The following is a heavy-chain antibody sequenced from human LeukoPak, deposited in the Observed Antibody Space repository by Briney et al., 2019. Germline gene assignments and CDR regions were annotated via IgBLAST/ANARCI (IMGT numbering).Heavy chain of an antibody. Sequence: GGSLRLSCAASGFTFSSYEMNWVRQAPGKGLEWVSSISSSSSYIYYADSVKGRFTISRDNSKNTLYLQMNSLRVEDTALYYCAKRVDYGGNYYFDYWGQGTLVTVSS. J-gene: IGHJ4*02. CDR2: ISSSSSYI. D-gene: IGHD4-23*01. CDR3: AKRVDYGGNYYFDY. CDR1: GFTFSSYE. V-gene: IGHV3-21*04.